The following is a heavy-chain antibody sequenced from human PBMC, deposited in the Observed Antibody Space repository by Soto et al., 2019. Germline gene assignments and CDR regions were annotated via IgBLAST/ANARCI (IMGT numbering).Heavy chain of an antibody. J-gene: IGHJ5*02. D-gene: IGHD3-10*01. CDR1: GFTFSSYA. V-gene: IGHV3-30-3*01. CDR2: ISYDGSNK. Sequence: GGSLRLSCAASGFTFSSYAMHWVRQAPGKGLEWVAVISYDGSNKYYADSVKGRFTISRDNSKNTLYLQMNSLRAEDTAVYYCARDLRVYGSGSYPPFDPWGQGTLVTVSS. CDR3: ARDLRVYGSGSYPPFDP.